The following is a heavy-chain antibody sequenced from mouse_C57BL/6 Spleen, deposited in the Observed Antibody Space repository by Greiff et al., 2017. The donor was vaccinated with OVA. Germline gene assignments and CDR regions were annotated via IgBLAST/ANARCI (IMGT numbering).Heavy chain of an antibody. Sequence: QVQLQQPGAELVRPGSSVKLSCKASGYTFTSYWMDWVKQRPGQGLEWIGNIYPSDSETHYNQKFKDKATLTVDKSSSTAYMQLSSLTSEDSAVYCCAREGDSSGFAYWGQGTLVTVSA. CDR1: GYTFTSYW. J-gene: IGHJ3*01. D-gene: IGHD3-2*01. V-gene: IGHV1-61*01. CDR2: IYPSDSET. CDR3: AREGDSSGFAY.